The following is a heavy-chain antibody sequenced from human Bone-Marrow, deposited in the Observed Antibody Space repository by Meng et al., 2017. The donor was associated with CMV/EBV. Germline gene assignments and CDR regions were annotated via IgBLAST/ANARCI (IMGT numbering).Heavy chain of an antibody. CDR2: LSATGGNT. CDR3: AKDPGSGYWVY. Sequence: EMELCVIGGGLERAGASLGISFAAPGFIFSTDAMSWVRQAPGEGLEWVSALSATGGNTYYADSVKGRFTVSRDNSKNIMYLQMNNLRGEDTARYYCAKDPGSGYWVYWGQGTLVTVSS. D-gene: IGHD3-22*01. V-gene: IGHV3-23*01. J-gene: IGHJ4*01. CDR1: GFIFSTDA.